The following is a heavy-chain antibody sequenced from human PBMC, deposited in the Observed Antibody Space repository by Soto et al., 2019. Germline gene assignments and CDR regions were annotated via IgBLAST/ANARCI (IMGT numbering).Heavy chain of an antibody. Sequence: GGSLRLSCAASGFTFSSYGMHWVRQAPGKGLEWVAVIWYDGSNKYYADSVKGRFTISRDNSKNTLYLQMNSLRAEDTAVYYCAGTYYYGSGSYSPPSDNWFDPWGQGTLVTVSS. CDR2: IWYDGSNK. V-gene: IGHV3-33*01. CDR1: GFTFSSYG. CDR3: AGTYYYGSGSYSPPSDNWFDP. J-gene: IGHJ5*02. D-gene: IGHD3-10*01.